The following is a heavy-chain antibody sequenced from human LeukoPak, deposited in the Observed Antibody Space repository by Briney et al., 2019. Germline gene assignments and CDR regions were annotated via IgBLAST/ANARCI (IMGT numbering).Heavy chain of an antibody. V-gene: IGHV1-69*01. Sequence: GSSVKVSCKASGGTFSSYAISWVRQAPEQGLEWMGGIIPIFGTANYAQKFQGRVTITADESTSTAYMELSSLRSEDTAVYYCARVLEYSYGYYYYMDVWGKGTTVTVSS. CDR1: GGTFSSYA. D-gene: IGHD5-18*01. CDR2: IIPIFGTA. J-gene: IGHJ6*03. CDR3: ARVLEYSYGYYYYMDV.